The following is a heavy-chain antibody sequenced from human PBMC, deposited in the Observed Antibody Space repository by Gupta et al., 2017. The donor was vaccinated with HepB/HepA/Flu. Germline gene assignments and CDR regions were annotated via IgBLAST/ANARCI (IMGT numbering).Heavy chain of an antibody. V-gene: IGHV4-34*01. CDR2: INHSGST. J-gene: IGHJ4*02. Sequence: QVQLQQWGAGLLKPSETLSLTCAVYGGSFSGYYWSWIRQPPGKGLEWIGEINHSGSTNYNPSLKSRVTISVDTSKNQFSLKLSSVTAADTAVYYCARAGGSGSPRTKLFDYWGQGTLVTVSS. CDR1: GGSFSGYY. CDR3: ARAGGSGSPRTKLFDY. D-gene: IGHD3-10*01.